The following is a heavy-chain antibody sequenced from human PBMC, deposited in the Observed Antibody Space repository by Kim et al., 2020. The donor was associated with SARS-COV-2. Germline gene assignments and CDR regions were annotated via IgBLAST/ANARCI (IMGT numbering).Heavy chain of an antibody. CDR3: ARDSVGATGSPDAFDI. V-gene: IGHV3-21*01. J-gene: IGHJ3*02. Sequence: SVKGRFTISRDNAKNSLYLQMNSLRAEDTAVYYCARDSVGATGSPDAFDIWGQGTMVTVSS. D-gene: IGHD1-26*01.